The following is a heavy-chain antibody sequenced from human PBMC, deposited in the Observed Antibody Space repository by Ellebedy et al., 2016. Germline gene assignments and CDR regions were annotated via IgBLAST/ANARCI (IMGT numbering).Heavy chain of an antibody. J-gene: IGHJ4*02. D-gene: IGHD2-2*01. Sequence: GGSLRLXCAASGFTFSDYYMSWIRQAPGKGLEWVSYISSSGSTIYYADSVKGRFTISRDNAKNSLYLQMNSLTAEDTAVYYCAKDFRSAALGTLFWGQGTLVTVSS. V-gene: IGHV3-11*01. CDR3: AKDFRSAALGTLF. CDR2: ISSSGSTI. CDR1: GFTFSDYY.